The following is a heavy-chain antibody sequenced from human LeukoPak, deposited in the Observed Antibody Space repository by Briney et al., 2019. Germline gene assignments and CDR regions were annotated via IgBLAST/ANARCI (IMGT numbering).Heavy chain of an antibody. CDR2: IIPIFGTA. J-gene: IGHJ4*02. Sequence: SVKVSCKASGGTFSSYAISWVRQAPGQGLEWMGRIIPIFGTANYAQKFQGRVTITTDEPTSTAYMELSSLRSEDTAVYYCARDLVQYYDFWNQFDYWGQGTLVTVSS. CDR1: GGTFSSYA. V-gene: IGHV1-69*05. D-gene: IGHD3-3*01. CDR3: ARDLVQYYDFWNQFDY.